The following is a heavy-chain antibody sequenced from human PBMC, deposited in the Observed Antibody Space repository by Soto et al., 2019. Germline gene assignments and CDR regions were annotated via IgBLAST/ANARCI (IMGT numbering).Heavy chain of an antibody. CDR1: GYTFTSYA. Sequence: QVQLVQSGAEEKKPGASVKVSCKATGYTFTSYAMHWVRQAPGQRLEWMGWINAGNGNTKYSQKFQGRVTITRDTSASTAYMERSSLRSEGTAVYYCARSSGIAVADYWGQGTLITVSS. V-gene: IGHV1-3*05. CDR2: INAGNGNT. CDR3: ARSSGIAVADY. D-gene: IGHD6-19*01. J-gene: IGHJ4*02.